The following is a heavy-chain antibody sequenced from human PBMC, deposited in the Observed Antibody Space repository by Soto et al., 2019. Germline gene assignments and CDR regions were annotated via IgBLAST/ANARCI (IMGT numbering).Heavy chain of an antibody. CDR3: ARGITSRLVFYYYYMDV. J-gene: IGHJ6*03. V-gene: IGHV1-2*02. CDR1: GYTFTDYY. CDR2: INPTNSGT. Sequence: QVQLVQSGAEVKKPGASLKVSCKASGYTFTDYYIHWVRQAPGQGLQWLGWINPTNSGTRYARSFQGRVTVTRDTSISTAYMELSSLRSDDTAVYYCARGITSRLVFYYYYMDVWGFGTPVTVSS. D-gene: IGHD2-21*01.